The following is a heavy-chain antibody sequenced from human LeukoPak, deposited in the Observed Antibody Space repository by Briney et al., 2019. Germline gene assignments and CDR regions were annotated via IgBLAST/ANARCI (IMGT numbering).Heavy chain of an antibody. CDR3: ASWIYGAVRGIDY. V-gene: IGHV4-59*01. J-gene: IGHJ4*02. D-gene: IGHD4-17*01. CDR2: IYYSGST. Sequence: SETLSLTCTVSGGSISSYYWSWIRQPPGKGLEWIGYIYYSGSTNYNPSLKSRVTISVDTSKNQFSLKLSSVTAADTAVYYCASWIYGAVRGIDYRGQGTLVTVSS. CDR1: GGSISSYY.